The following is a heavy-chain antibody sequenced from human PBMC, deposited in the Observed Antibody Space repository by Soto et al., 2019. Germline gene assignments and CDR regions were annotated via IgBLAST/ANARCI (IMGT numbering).Heavy chain of an antibody. CDR1: GDSVSSNSAG. Sequence: PSQTLSLTCVITGDSVSSNSAGWSWVRQSPSRGLEWLGRTYYRSKWYYEYAVSVRGRITISPDTSKNQYSLQLNSVTPEDTAVYFCARGEQYSGRIFDYWGQGTLVTVSS. D-gene: IGHD1-26*01. V-gene: IGHV6-1*01. CDR2: TYYRSKWYY. J-gene: IGHJ4*01. CDR3: ARGEQYSGRIFDY.